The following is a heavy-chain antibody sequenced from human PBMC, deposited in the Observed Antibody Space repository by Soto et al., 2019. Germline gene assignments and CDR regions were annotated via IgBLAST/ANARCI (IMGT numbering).Heavy chain of an antibody. V-gene: IGHV4-34*01. D-gene: IGHD2-8*01. CDR1: GGSFSGYY. Sequence: SETLSLTCAVYGGSFSGYYWSWIRQPPGKGLEWIGEINHSGSTNYNPSLKSRVTISVDTSKNQFSLKLSSVTAADTAVYYCASARTRILYRLGWFDPWGQGTLVTVSS. J-gene: IGHJ5*02. CDR3: ASARTRILYRLGWFDP. CDR2: INHSGST.